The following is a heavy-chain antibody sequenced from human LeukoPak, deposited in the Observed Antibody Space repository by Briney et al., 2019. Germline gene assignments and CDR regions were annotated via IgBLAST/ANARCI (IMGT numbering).Heavy chain of an antibody. D-gene: IGHD3-10*01. CDR3: AGAPGELGELLFYAFDI. V-gene: IGHV5-51*01. Sequence: GESLKISCKGSGYSFTSYWIGWVRQMPGKGLEWMGIIYPGDSDTRYSPSFQGQVTISADKSISTAYLQWSSLKASDTAMYYCAGAPGELGELLFYAFDIWGQGTMVTVSS. CDR1: GYSFTSYW. J-gene: IGHJ3*02. CDR2: IYPGDSDT.